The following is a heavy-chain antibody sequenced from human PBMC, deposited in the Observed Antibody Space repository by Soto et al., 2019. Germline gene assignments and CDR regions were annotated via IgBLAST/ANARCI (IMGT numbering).Heavy chain of an antibody. V-gene: IGHV3-21*01. CDR3: AREQGDVVVPAARPYNWYDP. D-gene: IGHD2-2*01. CDR2: ISSSSSYI. CDR1: GFTFSSYS. J-gene: IGHJ5*02. Sequence: EVQLVESGGGLVKPGGSLRLSCAASGFTFSSYSMNWVRQAPGKGLEWVSSISSSSSYIYYADSVKGRFTISRDNAKTSLYLQMNSLRAEETAVYYWAREQGDVVVPAARPYNWYDPWGQGTLVTVSS.